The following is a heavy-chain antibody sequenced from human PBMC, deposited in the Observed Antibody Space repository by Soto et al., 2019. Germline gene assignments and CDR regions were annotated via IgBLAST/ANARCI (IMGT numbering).Heavy chain of an antibody. J-gene: IGHJ6*02. D-gene: IGHD3-22*01. CDR1: GGSVSSRY. CDR2: IHYSGTT. V-gene: IGHV4-59*08. CDR3: ARHHITMIVSTSYYYGMDV. Sequence: PSETLSLTCTVSGGSVSSRYWSWIRQPPGKGLEWIGYIHYSGTTEYNPSLNSRVTISLDTSKNQFSLKLSSVTAADTAVYYCARHHITMIVSTSYYYGMDVWGQGTTVTVSS.